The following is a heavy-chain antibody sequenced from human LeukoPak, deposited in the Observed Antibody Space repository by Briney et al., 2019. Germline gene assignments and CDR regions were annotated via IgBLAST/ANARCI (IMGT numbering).Heavy chain of an antibody. J-gene: IGHJ4*02. Sequence: GGSLRLSCAASGFTFSSYAMSWVRQAPGKGLEWVSAISGSGGSTYYADSVKGRFTISRDNPKNTLYLQMNSLRAEDTAVYYCAKDRQLELLSEFDYWGQGTLVTVSS. D-gene: IGHD1-7*01. V-gene: IGHV3-23*01. CDR2: ISGSGGST. CDR1: GFTFSSYA. CDR3: AKDRQLELLSEFDY.